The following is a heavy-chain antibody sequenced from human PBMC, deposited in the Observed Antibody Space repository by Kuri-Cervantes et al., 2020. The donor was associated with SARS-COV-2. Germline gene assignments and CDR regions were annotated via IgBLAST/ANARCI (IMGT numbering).Heavy chain of an antibody. V-gene: IGHV4-39*01. J-gene: IGHJ3*02. CDR3: ARHMAGAHDAFDI. CDR1: GGSISSGSYY. CDR2: IYYSGST. D-gene: IGHD6-19*01. Sequence: GSLRLSCTVSGGSISSGSYYWGWIRQPPGKGLEWIGSIYYSGSTYYNPSLKSRVTISVDTSKNQFSLKLSSVTAADTAVYYCARHMAGAHDAFDIWGQGTMVTVSS.